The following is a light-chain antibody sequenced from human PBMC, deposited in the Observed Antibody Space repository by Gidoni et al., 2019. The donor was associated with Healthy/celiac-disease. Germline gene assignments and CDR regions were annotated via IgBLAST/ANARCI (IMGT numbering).Light chain of an antibody. Sequence: QSALTQPAPVSGSPGQSTTISCTGTSSDVGGYNYVSWYQQHPGEDPELRIYYVSNRPSGVSNRFSGSKSGNTASLTISGLQAEDEADYYCSSYTSSSTPHYVFGTGTKVTVL. CDR3: SSYTSSSTPHYV. CDR2: YVS. CDR1: SSDVGGYNY. V-gene: IGLV2-14*01. J-gene: IGLJ1*01.